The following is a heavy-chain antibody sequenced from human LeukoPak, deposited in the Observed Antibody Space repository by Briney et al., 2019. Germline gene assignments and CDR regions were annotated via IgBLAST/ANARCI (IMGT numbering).Heavy chain of an antibody. CDR1: GFTFSSYG. D-gene: IGHD6-13*01. CDR3: AKNAWGAAGTANFDY. J-gene: IGHJ4*02. Sequence: PGGSLRLSCAASGFTFSSYGMHWVRPAPGKGLGWVAFIRYDGSNKYYADSVKGRFTISRDNSKNTLYLQMNSLRAEDTAVYYCAKNAWGAAGTANFDYWGQGTLVTVSS. V-gene: IGHV3-30*02. CDR2: IRYDGSNK.